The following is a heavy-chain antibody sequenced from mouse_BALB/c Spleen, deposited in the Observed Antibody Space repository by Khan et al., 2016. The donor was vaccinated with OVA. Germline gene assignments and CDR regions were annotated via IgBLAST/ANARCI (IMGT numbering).Heavy chain of an antibody. Sequence: QVQLKQSGPGLVAPSQSLSITCTVSGFSLTGYGVNWVRQPPGKGLEWLGMIWGDGSTDYNSALKSRLSTSKDNSKSQVFLKMNSLQTDDTARYYCARAYYANYREAMDYWGQGTSVTVSS. CDR2: IWGDGST. CDR1: GFSLTGYG. V-gene: IGHV2-6-7*01. J-gene: IGHJ4*01. CDR3: ARAYYANYREAMDY. D-gene: IGHD2-10*01.